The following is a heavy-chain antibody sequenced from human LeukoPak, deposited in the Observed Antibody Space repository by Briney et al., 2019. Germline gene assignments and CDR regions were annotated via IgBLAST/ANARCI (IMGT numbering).Heavy chain of an antibody. CDR3: AKSEYSSSSPIDY. D-gene: IGHD6-6*01. CDR2: IYSGGST. Sequence: GGSLRLSCAASGFIVRSNYMSWVRQAPGKGLEWVSVIYSGGSTYYADSVKGRFTISRDNSKNTLYLQMNSLRAEDTAVYYCAKSEYSSSSPIDYWGQGTLVTVSS. V-gene: IGHV3-53*01. J-gene: IGHJ4*02. CDR1: GFIVRSNY.